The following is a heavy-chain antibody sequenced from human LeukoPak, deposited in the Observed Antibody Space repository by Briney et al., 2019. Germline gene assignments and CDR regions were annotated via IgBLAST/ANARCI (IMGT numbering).Heavy chain of an antibody. CDR2: IIPILGIA. V-gene: IGHV1-69*04. CDR1: GGTFSSYA. D-gene: IGHD5-12*01. J-gene: IGHJ3*02. Sequence: SVKVSCKASGGTFSSYAISWVRQAPEQGLEWMGRIIPILGIANYPQKFQGRVTITADKSTSTAYMELSSLRSEDTAVYYCARESRGSHAFDIWGQGTMVTVSS. CDR3: ARESRGSHAFDI.